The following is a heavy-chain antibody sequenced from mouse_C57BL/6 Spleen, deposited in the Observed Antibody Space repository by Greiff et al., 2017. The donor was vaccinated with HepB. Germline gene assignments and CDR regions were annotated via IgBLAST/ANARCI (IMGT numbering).Heavy chain of an antibody. Sequence: EVKLVESEGGLVQPGSSMKLSCTASGFTFSDYYMAWVRQVPEKGLEWVANINYDGSSTYYLDSLKSRFIISRDNAKNILYLQMSSLKSEDTATYYCAIDRETGAQGNAMDYWGQGTSVTVSS. D-gene: IGHD3-2*02. CDR3: AIDRETGAQGNAMDY. CDR2: INYDGSST. CDR1: GFTFSDYY. V-gene: IGHV5-16*01. J-gene: IGHJ4*01.